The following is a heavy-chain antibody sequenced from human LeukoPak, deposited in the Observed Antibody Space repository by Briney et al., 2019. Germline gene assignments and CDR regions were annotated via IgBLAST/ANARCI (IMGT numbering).Heavy chain of an antibody. J-gene: IGHJ4*02. CDR2: ITHSGTT. V-gene: IGHV4-34*01. CDR3: ARARPPSRGYFDY. CDR1: GGSFSDYY. Sequence: PSETLSLTCAVYGGSFSDYYWSWIRQPPGKGLEWIGEITHSGTTNYNPSLKSRINMSVDTSKNQFSLNLRYVTAADTAVYYCARARPPSRGYFDYWGQGTLVTVSS. D-gene: IGHD2-2*01.